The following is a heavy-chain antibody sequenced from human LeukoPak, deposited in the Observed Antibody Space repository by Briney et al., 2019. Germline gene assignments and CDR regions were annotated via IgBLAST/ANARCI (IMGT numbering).Heavy chain of an antibody. Sequence: GGSLRLSCAASGFTFDDYAMHRVRQAPGKGLEWVSGISWNSGSIGYADSVKGRFTISRDNAKNSLYLQMNSLRAEDTALYYCAKDKMATIMGWFDPWGQGTLVTVSS. CDR3: AKDKMATIMGWFDP. CDR1: GFTFDDYA. D-gene: IGHD5-24*01. V-gene: IGHV3-9*01. CDR2: ISWNSGSI. J-gene: IGHJ5*02.